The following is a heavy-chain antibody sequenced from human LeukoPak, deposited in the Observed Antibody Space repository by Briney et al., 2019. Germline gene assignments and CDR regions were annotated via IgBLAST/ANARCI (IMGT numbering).Heavy chain of an antibody. D-gene: IGHD4-23*01. CDR2: ISGYNDNT. Sequence: ASVKDSCKASGYSFTSYDINWVRQATGQGLEWMGWISGYNDNTNYAQKLQGRVTMTTDTSTSTAYMELSSLRSEDTAVYYCAGKRGHDYGGNFDYWGQGTLVTVSS. J-gene: IGHJ4*02. CDR1: GYSFTSYD. V-gene: IGHV1-18*01. CDR3: AGKRGHDYGGNFDY.